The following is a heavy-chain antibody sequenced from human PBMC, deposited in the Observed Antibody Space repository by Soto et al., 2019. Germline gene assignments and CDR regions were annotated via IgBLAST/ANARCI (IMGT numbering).Heavy chain of an antibody. CDR3: ARKAESYGFDI. Sequence: VASVKVSCKASGDTFTNYVINWVRQAPGQGLEWMGGFIPIFDAANYAQNFRGRVTITADESTSTAYMELSGLRSEDTAMYYCARKAESYGFDIWGQGTLVTVSS. J-gene: IGHJ3*02. CDR1: GDTFTNYV. D-gene: IGHD2-8*01. CDR2: FIPIFDAA. V-gene: IGHV1-69*13.